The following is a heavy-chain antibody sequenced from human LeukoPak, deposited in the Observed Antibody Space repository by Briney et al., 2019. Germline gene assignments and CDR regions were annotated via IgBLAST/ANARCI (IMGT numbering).Heavy chain of an antibody. CDR3: AREVYGGYDY. D-gene: IGHD4-17*01. Sequence: PSETLSLTCTVSGGSISSYYWSWIRQPPGKGLEWIGYIYYSGSTNYNPSLKSRVIISVDTSKNQFSLKLSSVTAADTAVYYCAREVYGGYDYWGQGTLVTVSS. CDR2: IYYSGST. CDR1: GGSISSYY. J-gene: IGHJ4*02. V-gene: IGHV4-59*01.